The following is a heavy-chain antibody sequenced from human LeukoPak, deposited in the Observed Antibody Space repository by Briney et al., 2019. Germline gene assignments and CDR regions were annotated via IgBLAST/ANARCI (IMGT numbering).Heavy chain of an antibody. D-gene: IGHD2-2*01. CDR2: IKQDGSEK. V-gene: IGHV3-7*03. J-gene: IGHJ5*02. CDR1: GFTFSSYW. Sequence: LAGGSLRLSCAASGFTFSSYWISWVRQAPGKGLEWVADIKQDGSEKYYVDSVKGRFTISRDNAKNSLYLQMNSLRAEDTAVYYCARYCSNTSCYSDWFDPWGQGTLVTVSS. CDR3: ARYCSNTSCYSDWFDP.